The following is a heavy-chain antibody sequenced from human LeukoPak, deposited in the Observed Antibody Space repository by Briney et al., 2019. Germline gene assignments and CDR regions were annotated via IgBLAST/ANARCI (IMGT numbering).Heavy chain of an antibody. CDR1: GYTFTGYY. CDR2: ISAYNGNT. J-gene: IGHJ6*03. Sequence: ASVKVSCKASGYTFTGYYMHWVRQAPGQGLEWMGWISAYNGNTNYAQKLQGRVTMTTDTSTSTAYMELRSLRSDDTAVYYCARTQYYYDSSGYSLYYYYYYMDVWGKGTTVTVSS. D-gene: IGHD3-22*01. V-gene: IGHV1-18*04. CDR3: ARTQYYYDSSGYSLYYYYYYMDV.